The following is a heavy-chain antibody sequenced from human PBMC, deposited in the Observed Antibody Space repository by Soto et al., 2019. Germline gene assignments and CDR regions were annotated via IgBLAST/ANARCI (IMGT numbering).Heavy chain of an antibody. CDR1: GFTVSSNY. CDR3: ASLDTARIQIAGY. D-gene: IGHD5-18*01. V-gene: IGHV3-53*01. J-gene: IGHJ4*02. Sequence: GGSLRLSCAVSGFTVSSNYMSWVRQAPGKGLEWVSIIYANDNRYYADSVKGRFTISRDNSKNTLYLQMNSLRAEDTAIYYCASLDTARIQIAGYWGQGIQVTVSS. CDR2: IYANDNR.